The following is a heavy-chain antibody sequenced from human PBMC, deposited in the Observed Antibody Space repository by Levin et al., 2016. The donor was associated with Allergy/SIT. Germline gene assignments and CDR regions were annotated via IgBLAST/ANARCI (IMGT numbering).Heavy chain of an antibody. J-gene: IGHJ6*02. CDR1: GGSFSGYY. D-gene: IGHD2-15*01. CDR3: ARAGYVVVVAANADYYYYYGMDV. CDR2: INHSGST. V-gene: IGHV4-34*01. Sequence: SETLSLTCAVYGGSFSGYYWSWIRQPPGKGLEWIGEINHSGSTNYNPSLKSRVTISVDTSKNQFSLKLSSVTAADTAVYYCARAGYVVVVAANADYYYYYGMDVWGQGTTVTVSS.